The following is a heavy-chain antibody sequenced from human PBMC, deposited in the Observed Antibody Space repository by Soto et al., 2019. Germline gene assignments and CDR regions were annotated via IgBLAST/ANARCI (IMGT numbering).Heavy chain of an antibody. CDR3: AKVALKPDVFDY. Sequence: PGGSLRLSCTASGFTFSNYAMNWVRQAPGKGLEWVSTLSGSGSSTYYADSVKGRFTISRDNSKNTLYLQMNNLRAEDTAIYYCAKVALKPDVFDYWGQGTLVTVSS. CDR2: LSGSGSST. CDR1: GFTFSNYA. J-gene: IGHJ4*02. V-gene: IGHV3-23*01.